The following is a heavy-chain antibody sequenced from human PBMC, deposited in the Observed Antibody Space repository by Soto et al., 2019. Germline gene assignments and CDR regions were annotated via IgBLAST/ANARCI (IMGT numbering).Heavy chain of an antibody. J-gene: IGHJ4*01. D-gene: IGHD2-15*01. Sequence: GGSVRLSCAASGFSFSTFAMTWVRQAPGKGLEWLASISPSITYIRYADSVKGRFTISSDNARNSLSLQMMNLRADDTAICYCATARGDMEVVPPITGGQGALHKVSS. CDR2: ISPSITYI. V-gene: IGHV3-21*04. CDR1: GFSFSTFA. CDR3: ATARGDMEVVPPIT.